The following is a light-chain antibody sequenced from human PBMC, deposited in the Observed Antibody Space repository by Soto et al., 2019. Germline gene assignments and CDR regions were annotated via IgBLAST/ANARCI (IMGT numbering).Light chain of an antibody. V-gene: IGKV3-15*01. CDR3: QQYNNWWT. Sequence: EIVMAPSSATLSVSPGERATLSCRASQSVSSNLAWYQQKPGQAPRLLIYGASTRATGIPARFSGSGSGTEFTLTISSLQSEDFAVYYCQQYNNWWTFGQGTKGDIK. CDR2: GAS. CDR1: QSVSSN. J-gene: IGKJ1*01.